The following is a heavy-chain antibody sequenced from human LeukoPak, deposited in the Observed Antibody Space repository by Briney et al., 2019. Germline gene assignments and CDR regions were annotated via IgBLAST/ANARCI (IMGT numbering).Heavy chain of an antibody. V-gene: IGHV4-59*01. CDR3: ARVGRGDHTWGSYYCDH. J-gene: IGHJ4*02. CDR2: ISSSGST. D-gene: IGHD3-16*01. CDR1: GDSFSSYH. Sequence: SETLSLTCTVSVSGDSFSSYHWSWLRQPPGKGLEWIGYISSSGSTSYNTSLKSRVTISVDTSKNQFSLKLSSVTAADMAVYYCARVGRGDHTWGSYYCDHWGQGTLVSVSS.